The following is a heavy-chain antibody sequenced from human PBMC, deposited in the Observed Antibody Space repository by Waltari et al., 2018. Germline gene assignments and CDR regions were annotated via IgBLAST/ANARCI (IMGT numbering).Heavy chain of an antibody. CDR1: GYSISSGYY. CDR2: IDHSGST. D-gene: IGHD2-15*01. CDR3: ARPKPRTSVVPPYWYFDL. V-gene: IGHV4-38-2*01. J-gene: IGHJ2*01. Sequence: QVQLQESGPGLVKPSETLSLTCAVSGYSISSGYYWGWIRQPPGKGLEWIGSIDHSGSTYYNPSLKSRVTISVDTSKNQFSLKLSSVTAADTAVYYCARPKPRTSVVPPYWYFDLWGRGTLVTVSS.